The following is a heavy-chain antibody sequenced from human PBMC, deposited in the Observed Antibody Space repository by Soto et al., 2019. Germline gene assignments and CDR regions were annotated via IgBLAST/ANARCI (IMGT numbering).Heavy chain of an antibody. J-gene: IGHJ4*02. Sequence: PSETLSLTCTVSGGSISNYTYYWGWIRQPPGKGLEWIASIYYTGTTYYNPSLKSRATISVDTSQSQFSLNLSSVTATDTAVYYCARRLLVPLRYFASWGQGTLVTVSS. D-gene: IGHD2-21*01. CDR3: ARRLLVPLRYFAS. CDR2: IYYTGTT. V-gene: IGHV4-39*01. CDR1: GGSISNYTYY.